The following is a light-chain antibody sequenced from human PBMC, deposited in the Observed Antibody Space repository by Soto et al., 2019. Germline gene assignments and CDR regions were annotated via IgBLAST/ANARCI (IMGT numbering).Light chain of an antibody. CDR2: EAT. CDR3: CSYAGGSTLV. Sequence: QSALTQPASVSGSPGQSITISCTGTSSDIGTYNLVSWYQHHPGNAPKLLIYEATKRPSGVSSRFSGSKSGNTASLTISWLQTEDEADYYCCSYAGGSTLVFGGGTKLTVL. CDR1: SSDIGTYNL. V-gene: IGLV2-23*01. J-gene: IGLJ3*02.